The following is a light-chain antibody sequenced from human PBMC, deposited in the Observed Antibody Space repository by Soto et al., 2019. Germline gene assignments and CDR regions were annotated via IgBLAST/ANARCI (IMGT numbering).Light chain of an antibody. Sequence: QSALTQPASVSGSPGQSITISCTGTSSEVGGYNYVSWYQQHPGKAPKLIIYDVSNRPSGVSNRFSGSKSGNTASLTISGRQAEDEADYYCSSYTSSSTYVVFGGGTKLTVL. V-gene: IGLV2-14*01. J-gene: IGLJ2*01. CDR3: SSYTSSSTYVV. CDR1: SSEVGGYNY. CDR2: DVS.